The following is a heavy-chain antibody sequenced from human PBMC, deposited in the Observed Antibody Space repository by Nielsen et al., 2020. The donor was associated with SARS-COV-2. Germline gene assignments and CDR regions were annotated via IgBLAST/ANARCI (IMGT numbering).Heavy chain of an antibody. J-gene: IGHJ6*02. Sequence: GSLRLSCAASGFTVSDDYMSWVRQAPGKGLEWVSVIYSGGNTHYSDSVKGRFTISRDISKNTLYLQMNSLRVEDTAVYYCVKWVQLDLGYYYHGMDVWGQGTTVTVSS. CDR3: VKWVQLDLGYYYHGMDV. CDR1: GFTVSDDY. D-gene: IGHD6-6*01. CDR2: IYSGGNT. V-gene: IGHV3-53*01.